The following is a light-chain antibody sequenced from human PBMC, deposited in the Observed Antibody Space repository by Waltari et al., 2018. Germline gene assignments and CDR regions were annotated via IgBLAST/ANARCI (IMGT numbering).Light chain of an antibody. Sequence: EIVLTQSPGTLSLSPGERATLSCRASQSVGKSLAWYQQRPGQAPRLLIYDASTRATGTPGRCIGSGFGTDFSLAISSLEPEDFAVYFCQHYVNLPVTFGQGTKVEI. V-gene: IGKV3-20*01. CDR1: QSVGKS. J-gene: IGKJ1*01. CDR2: DAS. CDR3: QHYVNLPVT.